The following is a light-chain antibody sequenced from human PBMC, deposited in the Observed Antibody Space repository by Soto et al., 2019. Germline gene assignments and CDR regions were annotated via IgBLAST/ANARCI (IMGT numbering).Light chain of an antibody. V-gene: IGLV2-14*01. J-gene: IGLJ1*01. CDR2: EVS. Sequence: QSALTQPASVSGSPGQSNTISCTGTSSDVGTYNYVSWYQQHPGKAPKLMIYEVSNRPSGVSNRFSGSKSGNTASLTISGLQADDDADYYCSSYSTSSTLYVFGTGTKLTVL. CDR1: SSDVGTYNY. CDR3: SSYSTSSTLYV.